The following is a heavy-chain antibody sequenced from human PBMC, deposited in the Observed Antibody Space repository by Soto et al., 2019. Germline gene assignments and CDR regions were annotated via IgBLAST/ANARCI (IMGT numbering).Heavy chain of an antibody. CDR3: AKEMITFGDFNYYYMDV. D-gene: IGHD3-16*01. CDR2: ITWHSGTI. Sequence: EVKLVESGGGLVQPGRSLRLACAASGLTFDQYTMHWVRQAPGKGLEWVSSITWHSGTIGYADSVKGRFTISRDNAKNSLYLQMNSLRGEDTALYYCAKEMITFGDFNYYYMDVWGNGTSVTVSS. V-gene: IGHV3-9*01. J-gene: IGHJ6*03. CDR1: GLTFDQYT.